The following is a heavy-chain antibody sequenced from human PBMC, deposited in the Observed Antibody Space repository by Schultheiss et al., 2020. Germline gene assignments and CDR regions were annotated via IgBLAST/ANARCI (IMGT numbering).Heavy chain of an antibody. D-gene: IGHD3-3*01. Sequence: WGSLRLSCAASGFTFSSYGMHWVRQAPGKGLEWVAVISYDGSNKYYADSVKGRFTISRDNSKNTLYLQMNSLRAEDTAVYYCAKPILVWSYGMDVWGQGTTVTVSS. CDR2: ISYDGSNK. J-gene: IGHJ6*02. CDR1: GFTFSSYG. V-gene: IGHV3-30*18. CDR3: AKPILVWSYGMDV.